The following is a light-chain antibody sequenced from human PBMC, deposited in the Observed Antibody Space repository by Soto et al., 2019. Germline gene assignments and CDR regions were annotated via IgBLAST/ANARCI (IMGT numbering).Light chain of an antibody. CDR1: SSDVGGYNY. CDR3: SSYAGTHIV. CDR2: DVS. J-gene: IGLJ1*01. V-gene: IGLV2-8*01. Sequence: QSSLPQPPSASGSPGQSVAISCTGTSSDVGGYNYVSWYQQHPGKAPKLMIYDVSKRPSGVPDRFSGSKSGNTASLTVSGLQAEDEAEYYCSSYAGTHIVFGTGTKVTVL.